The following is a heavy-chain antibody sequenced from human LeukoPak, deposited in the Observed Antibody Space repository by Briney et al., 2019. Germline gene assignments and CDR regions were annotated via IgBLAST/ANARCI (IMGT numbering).Heavy chain of an antibody. V-gene: IGHV4-4*07. CDR1: GGSISSYY. J-gene: IGHJ5*02. Sequence: SETLSLTCTVSGGSISSYYWSWIRQPAGMGLEWIGRIYTSGTTNYNPSLKSRVTMSLDTSKNQFSLKLTSVTAADTAVYYCTRDQGDYDFWSGYYNWFDPWGQGTLVTVSS. CDR3: TRDQGDYDFWSGYYNWFDP. CDR2: IYTSGTT. D-gene: IGHD3-3*01.